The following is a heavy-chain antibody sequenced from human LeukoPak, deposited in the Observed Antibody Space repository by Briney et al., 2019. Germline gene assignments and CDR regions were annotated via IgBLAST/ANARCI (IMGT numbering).Heavy chain of an antibody. D-gene: IGHD1-26*01. Sequence: GGSLSLSCAASGFTFDDYGMSWVRQAPGKGLEWVSGINWNGGSTGYADSVKGRFTISRDNAKNSLYLQMNSPRAEDTALYHCARAGRGAGGDNFDYWGQGTLVTVSS. CDR3: ARAGRGAGGDNFDY. CDR2: INWNGGST. V-gene: IGHV3-20*01. J-gene: IGHJ4*02. CDR1: GFTFDDYG.